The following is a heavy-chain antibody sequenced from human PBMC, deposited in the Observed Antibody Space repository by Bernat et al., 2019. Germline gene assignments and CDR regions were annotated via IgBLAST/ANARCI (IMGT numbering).Heavy chain of an antibody. J-gene: IGHJ5*02. CDR3: AGLENCSGGSCYSGWFDP. V-gene: IGHV4-59*08. Sequence: QVQLQESGPGLVKPSETLSLTCTVSGGSISSYYWSWIRQPPGKGLEWIGYIYYSGSTNYNPSLKSRVTISVDTSKNQFSLKLSSVTAADTAVYYCAGLENCSGGSCYSGWFDPWGQGTLVTVSS. D-gene: IGHD2-15*01. CDR2: IYYSGST. CDR1: GGSISSYY.